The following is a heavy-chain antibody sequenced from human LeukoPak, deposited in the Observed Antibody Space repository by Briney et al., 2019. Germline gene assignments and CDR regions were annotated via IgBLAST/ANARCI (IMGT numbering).Heavy chain of an antibody. CDR2: IIPIFGTA. D-gene: IGHD4-17*01. CDR1: GGTFSSYA. CDR3: AKGEYWDGDYDLDYFDY. J-gene: IGHJ4*02. Sequence: GASVKVSCKASGGTFSSYAISWVRQAPGQGLEWMGGIIPIFGTANYAQKFQGRVTITADESTSTAYMELSSLRSEDTAVYYCAKGEYWDGDYDLDYFDYWGQGTLVTVSS. V-gene: IGHV1-69*13.